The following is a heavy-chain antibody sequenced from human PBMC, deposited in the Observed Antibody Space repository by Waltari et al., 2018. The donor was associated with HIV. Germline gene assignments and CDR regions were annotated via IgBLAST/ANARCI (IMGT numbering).Heavy chain of an antibody. V-gene: IGHV3-53*02. D-gene: IGHD6-19*01. J-gene: IGHJ4*02. CDR1: GFNVTDHY. Sequence: ELQLVGTGGGLLKTGGSLRLPGATSGFNVTDHYINWSRQAPGKGLEWVSVIYSGDTTLYADSVKGRFTISRDISKSTLYLQMNSLRVDDTAIYYCAVGIRSGLFDYWDQGTLVTVSS. CDR3: AVGIRSGLFDY. CDR2: IYSGDTT.